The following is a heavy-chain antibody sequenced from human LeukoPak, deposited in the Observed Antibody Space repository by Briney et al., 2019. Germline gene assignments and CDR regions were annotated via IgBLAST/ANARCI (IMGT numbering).Heavy chain of an antibody. CDR2: INTSGST. J-gene: IGHJ4*02. Sequence: SETLSLTCTVSGGSISSYYWSWIRQPAGRGLEWIGRINTSGSTNYNPSLKSRFTMSVNTSKNQFSLKLSSVTAADTAVYYCARASLGSYYYFDYWGQGTLVTVSS. CDR1: GGSISSYY. D-gene: IGHD1-26*01. V-gene: IGHV4-4*07. CDR3: ARASLGSYYYFDY.